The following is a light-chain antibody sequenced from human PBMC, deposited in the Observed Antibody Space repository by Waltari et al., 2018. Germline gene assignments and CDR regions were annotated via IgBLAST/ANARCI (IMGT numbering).Light chain of an antibody. Sequence: DIQLTQSPSFLSASVGDRVTITCRASQGVSSYLAWYQQKPGTAPKLLLYAASTLQSEVPSTFSCSGAGTEFTLTISSLQPEDCAAYYCQQLNSFPPTFGPGTKVDIK. CDR2: AAS. CDR3: QQLNSFPPT. J-gene: IGKJ3*01. V-gene: IGKV1-9*01. CDR1: QGVSSY.